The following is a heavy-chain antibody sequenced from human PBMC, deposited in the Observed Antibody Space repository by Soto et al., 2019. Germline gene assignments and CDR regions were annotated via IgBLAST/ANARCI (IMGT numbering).Heavy chain of an antibody. CDR3: ARVGQGRYYFDY. Sequence: EVQLVESGGGLVQPGGSLRLSCAGSGFTFSSYWMHWVPQAPGKGRVWVSRINREGPSTSYADSVKGRFTISRDNAKNTLYLQMNSLRAEDTAVYYCARVGQGRYYFDYWGQGTLVTVSS. CDR1: GFTFSSYW. J-gene: IGHJ4*02. V-gene: IGHV3-74*01. CDR2: INREGPST.